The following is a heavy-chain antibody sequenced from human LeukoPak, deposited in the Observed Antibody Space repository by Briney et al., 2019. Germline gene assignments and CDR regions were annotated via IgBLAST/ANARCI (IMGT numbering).Heavy chain of an antibody. Sequence: SETLSLTCTVSGGSISSGGYYWSWIRQHPGTGLEWIGYIYYSGRTYYNPSLKSRVTISVDTSKNQFSLKLSSVPAADTAVYYCASSVSHRHFDYWGQGTLVTVSS. J-gene: IGHJ4*02. CDR3: ASSVSHRHFDY. D-gene: IGHD3-10*01. CDR1: GGSISSGGYY. CDR2: IYYSGRT. V-gene: IGHV4-31*03.